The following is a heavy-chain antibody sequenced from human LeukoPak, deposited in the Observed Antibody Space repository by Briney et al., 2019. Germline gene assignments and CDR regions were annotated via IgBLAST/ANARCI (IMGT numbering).Heavy chain of an antibody. CDR2: INPHSGGT. J-gene: IGHJ4*01. D-gene: IGHD2-8*01. Sequence: GASVKVSCKASGYTFTGYYMHWALQAPGQGLEWMGRINPHSGGTKYAQKFQGRVTMTRDTSISTAYMELSRLRSEDTAVYYCARVSFGTSGHKINFDYWGHGTLVTVSS. V-gene: IGHV1-2*06. CDR1: GYTFTGYY. CDR3: ARVSFGTSGHKINFDY.